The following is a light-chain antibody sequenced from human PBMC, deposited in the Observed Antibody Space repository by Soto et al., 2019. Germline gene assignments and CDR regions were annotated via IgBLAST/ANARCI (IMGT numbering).Light chain of an antibody. CDR3: SAYTSSSTRV. Sequence: QSLLTQPASVSGAAGQSITIFCTGSSSDVGGYNYVSWYQQPPGKAPKLMIYEVSNRPSGVSNRFSGSKSGNTASLTISGLQAEDEADYYCSAYTSSSTRVFGTGTKVTVL. V-gene: IGLV2-14*01. CDR2: EVS. J-gene: IGLJ1*01. CDR1: SSDVGGYNY.